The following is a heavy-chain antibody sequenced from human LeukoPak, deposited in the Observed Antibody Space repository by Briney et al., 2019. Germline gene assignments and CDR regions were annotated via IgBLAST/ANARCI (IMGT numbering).Heavy chain of an antibody. V-gene: IGHV4-61*01. J-gene: IGHJ3*02. D-gene: IGHD2-2*01. CDR2: IYYSGST. CDR1: GGSVSSVSYY. Sequence: SETLSLTCTVSGGSVSSVSYYWSWIRQPPGKGLEWIGYIYYSGSTNYNPSLKSRVTISVDLSKNQFSLKLSSVTAADTDVYYCARGDIVVVPAAFYAFDIWGQGTMVTVSS. CDR3: ARGDIVVVPAAFYAFDI.